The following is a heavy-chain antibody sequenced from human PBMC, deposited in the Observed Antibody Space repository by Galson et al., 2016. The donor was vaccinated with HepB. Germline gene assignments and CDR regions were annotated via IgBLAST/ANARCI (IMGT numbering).Heavy chain of an antibody. J-gene: IGHJ4*02. CDR3: AREPVRLDDLLTGPPKNPDY. CDR1: GFTFSSYS. D-gene: IGHD3-9*01. V-gene: IGHV3-48*04. CDR2: ISSSGTNV. Sequence: SLRLSCAASGFTFSSYSMNWVRQAPGKGLEWVSYISSSGTNVYYADSVKGRFTISRDNAKNSLYLQMNSRRAEDTAVYYCAREPVRLDDLLTGPPKNPDYWGQGTLVTVSS.